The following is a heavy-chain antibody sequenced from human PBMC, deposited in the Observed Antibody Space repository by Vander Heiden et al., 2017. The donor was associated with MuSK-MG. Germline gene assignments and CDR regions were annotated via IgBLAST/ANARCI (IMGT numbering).Heavy chain of an antibody. V-gene: IGHV3-21*01. CDR1: GFTFSSYS. CDR2: ISSSSSYI. Sequence: EVQLVESGGGLVKPGGSLRLSCAASGFTFSSYSMNWVRQAPGKGLEWVSSISSSSSYIYYADSVKGRFTIYRDNAKNSLYLQMNSLRAEDTAVYYCARGARGTIDYWGQGTLVTVSS. J-gene: IGHJ4*02. D-gene: IGHD3-16*01. CDR3: ARGARGTIDY.